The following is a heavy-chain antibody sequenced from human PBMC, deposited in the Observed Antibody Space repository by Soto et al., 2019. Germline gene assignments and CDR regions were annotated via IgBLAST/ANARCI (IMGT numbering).Heavy chain of an antibody. D-gene: IGHD6-6*01. CDR3: ARGGAAPLDY. Sequence: GGSLRLSCAASGFTFSSYAMHWVRQAPGKGLEWVAVISYDGSNKYYADSVKGRFTISRDNSKNTLYLQMNSLRAEDTAVYYCARGGAAPLDYWGQGTLVTVSS. J-gene: IGHJ4*02. CDR2: ISYDGSNK. CDR1: GFTFSSYA. V-gene: IGHV3-30-3*01.